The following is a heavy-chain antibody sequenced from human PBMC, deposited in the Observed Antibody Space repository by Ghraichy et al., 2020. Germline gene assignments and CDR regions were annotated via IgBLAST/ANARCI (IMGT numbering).Heavy chain of an antibody. CDR1: GYTFTSYG. D-gene: IGHD2-15*01. Sequence: ASVKVSCKASGYTFTSYGISWVRQAPGQGLEWMGWISAYNGNTNYAQKLQGRVTMTTDTSTSTAYMELRSLRSDDTAVYYCARSPQTDIVVVVAGFDYWGQGTLVTVSS. CDR2: ISAYNGNT. J-gene: IGHJ4*02. CDR3: ARSPQTDIVVVVAGFDY. V-gene: IGHV1-18*01.